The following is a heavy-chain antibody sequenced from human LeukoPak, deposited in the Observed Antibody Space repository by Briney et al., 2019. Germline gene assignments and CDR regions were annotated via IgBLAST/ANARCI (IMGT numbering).Heavy chain of an antibody. Sequence: GGPLRLSCAVSGFTFSSYWMHWVRQAPGKGLVWVSCINSDGSSTTYADSVKGRFTISRDNAKNTLYLQMNSLRAEDTAVYYCARSPNCGGDCSWGQGTLVTVSS. V-gene: IGHV3-74*03. CDR1: GFTFSSYW. CDR3: ARSPNCGGDCS. D-gene: IGHD2-21*02. J-gene: IGHJ5*02. CDR2: INSDGSST.